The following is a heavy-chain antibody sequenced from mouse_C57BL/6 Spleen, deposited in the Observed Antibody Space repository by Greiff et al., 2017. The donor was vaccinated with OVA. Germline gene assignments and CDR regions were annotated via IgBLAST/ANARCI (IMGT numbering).Heavy chain of an antibody. J-gene: IGHJ2*01. V-gene: IGHV1-52*01. D-gene: IGHD4-1*01. CDR2: IDPSDSET. Sequence: QVQLQQPGAELVRPGSSVKLSCKASGYTFTSYWMHWVKQRPIQGLEWIGNIDPSDSETHYNQKFKDKATLTVDKSSSTAYMQLSSLTSEASAVYYCARVGGTNFDDWGKGTTLTVSS. CDR3: ARVGGTNFDD. CDR1: GYTFTSYW.